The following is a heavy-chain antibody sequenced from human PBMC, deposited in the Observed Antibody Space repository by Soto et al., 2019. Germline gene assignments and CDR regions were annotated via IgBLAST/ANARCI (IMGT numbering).Heavy chain of an antibody. Sequence: QVQLVESGGGVVQPGRSLRLSCAPSGFTFSSYGMHWVRQAPGKGLEWVAVISYDGSNKYYADSVKGRFPISRDNDKNTLYPKMKSLRAEDTAVYYCAKADGYNYVGAFDIWGQETMVTVSS. V-gene: IGHV3-30*18. CDR2: ISYDGSNK. CDR3: AKADGYNYVGAFDI. CDR1: GFTFSSYG. J-gene: IGHJ3*02. D-gene: IGHD5-12*01.